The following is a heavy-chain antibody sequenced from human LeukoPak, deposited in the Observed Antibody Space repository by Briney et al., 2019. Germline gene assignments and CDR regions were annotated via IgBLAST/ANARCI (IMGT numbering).Heavy chain of an antibody. CDR2: IIPIFGTA. J-gene: IGHJ4*02. Sequence: SVKVSCKASGGTFSSYAISWVRQAPGQGLEWMGRIIPIFGTANYAQKFQGRVTITTDESTSTAYMELSSLGSEDTAVYYCARAYCGGDCYPFFDYWGQGTLVTVSS. CDR1: GGTFSSYA. CDR3: ARAYCGGDCYPFFDY. V-gene: IGHV1-69*05. D-gene: IGHD2-21*02.